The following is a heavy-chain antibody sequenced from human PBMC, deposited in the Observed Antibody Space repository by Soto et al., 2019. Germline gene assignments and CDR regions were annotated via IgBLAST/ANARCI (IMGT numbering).Heavy chain of an antibody. CDR1: GFTFSSYG. CDR2: ISYDGSNK. V-gene: IGHV3-30*18. Sequence: QVQLVESGGGVVQPGRSLRLSCAASGFTFSSYGMHWVRQAPGKGLEWVAVISYDGSNKYYADSVKGRFTISRDNSKNTLYLQMNSLRAEDTAVYYCAKAPGVVVTGWFDPWGQGTLVTVSS. D-gene: IGHD2-21*02. CDR3: AKAPGVVVTGWFDP. J-gene: IGHJ5*02.